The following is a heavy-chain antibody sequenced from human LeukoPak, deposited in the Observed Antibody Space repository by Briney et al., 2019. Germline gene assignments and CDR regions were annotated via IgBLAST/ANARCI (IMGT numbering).Heavy chain of an antibody. J-gene: IGHJ4*02. Sequence: ASVKVTCKASGYTFTTYYIHWVRQAPGQGLEWMGIINPSGGGTSSAQKFQGRVTMTRDTSTNTVYMELSSLRSEDTAVSYCARARGSAMIDYWGQGTLVTVSS. CDR1: GYTFTTYY. V-gene: IGHV1-46*01. D-gene: IGHD5-18*01. CDR3: ARARGSAMIDY. CDR2: INPSGGGT.